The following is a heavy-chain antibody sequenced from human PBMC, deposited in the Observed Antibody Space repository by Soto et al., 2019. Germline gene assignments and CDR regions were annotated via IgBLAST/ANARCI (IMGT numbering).Heavy chain of an antibody. D-gene: IGHD3-3*01. CDR2: IRSKANSYAT. Sequence: GGSLRLSCAASGFTFSGSAMHWVRQASGKGLEWVGRIRSKANSYATAYAASVKGRFTISRDDSKNTAYLQMNSLKTEDTAVYYCTRQGTFWSGYGFDPWGQGTLVTVSS. CDR3: TRQGTFWSGYGFDP. V-gene: IGHV3-73*01. CDR1: GFTFSGSA. J-gene: IGHJ5*02.